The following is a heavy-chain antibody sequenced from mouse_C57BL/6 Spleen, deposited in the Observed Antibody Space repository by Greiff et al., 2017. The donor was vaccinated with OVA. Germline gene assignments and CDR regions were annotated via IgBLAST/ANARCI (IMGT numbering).Heavy chain of an antibody. CDR3: ARGTFGGSSGDAMDY. D-gene: IGHD1-1*01. Sequence: EVQLQQSGPELVKPGASVKISCKASGYSFTGYYMHWVKQSHGNILDWIGYIYPYNGVSSYNQKFKGKATLTVDKSSSTAYMELRSLTSEDSAVYYCARGTFGGSSGDAMDYWGQGTSVTVSS. CDR2: IYPYNGVS. V-gene: IGHV1-31*01. CDR1: GYSFTGYY. J-gene: IGHJ4*01.